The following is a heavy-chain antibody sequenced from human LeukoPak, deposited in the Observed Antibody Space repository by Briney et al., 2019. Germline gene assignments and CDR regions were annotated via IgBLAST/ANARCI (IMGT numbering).Heavy chain of an antibody. CDR1: GGSISNYY. CDR3: AREGGSYYHWFDP. Sequence: SETLSLTCTLSGGSISNYYWSWIRQPPGKGLEWIGNIFYSGSTNYNPSLKSRVTISLDTSKNQFSLKLTSVSAADTAVYYCAREGGSYYHWFDPWGQVTLVTVSS. V-gene: IGHV4-59*01. CDR2: IFYSGST. D-gene: IGHD1-26*01. J-gene: IGHJ5*02.